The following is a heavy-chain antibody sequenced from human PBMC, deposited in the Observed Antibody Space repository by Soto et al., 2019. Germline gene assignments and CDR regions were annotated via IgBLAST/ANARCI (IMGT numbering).Heavy chain of an antibody. CDR3: AKRRGAGGHFDY. V-gene: IGHV3-23*01. CDR2: VSIGGST. J-gene: IGHJ4*02. Sequence: DVQLLESGGGLVQPEWSLRLSCAAPGFTFRSYAMGWVRQGPGKGLEWVAVVSIGGSTHYADSVRGRFTISRDNSKNALFLQMNSLTAEDAAVYFCAKRRGAGGHFDYWGQGALVTVSS. CDR1: GFTFRSYA. D-gene: IGHD2-15*01.